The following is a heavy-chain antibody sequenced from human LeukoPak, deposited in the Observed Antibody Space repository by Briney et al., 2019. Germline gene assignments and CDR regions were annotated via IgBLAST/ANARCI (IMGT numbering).Heavy chain of an antibody. CDR1: GGSISSYY. D-gene: IGHD6-6*01. V-gene: IGHV4-59*08. CDR3: ATSHPTLEYSSSSSDPREDY. J-gene: IGHJ4*02. Sequence: PSETLSLTCTVSGGSISSYYWSWIRQPPGKGLEWIGYIYYSGSTNYNPSLKSRVTISVDTSKNQFSLKLSSVTAADTAVYYCATSHPTLEYSSSSSDPREDYWGQGTLVTVSS. CDR2: IYYSGST.